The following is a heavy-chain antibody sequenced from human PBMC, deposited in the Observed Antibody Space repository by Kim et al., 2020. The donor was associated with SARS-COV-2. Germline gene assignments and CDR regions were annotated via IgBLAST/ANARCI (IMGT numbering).Heavy chain of an antibody. Sequence: NQYYGDSVKGRFTISRDNANNTLYLQMHSLTAEDTAVYYCVRDRRSYYFEYWGQGTVVTVSS. CDR3: VRDRRSYYFEY. J-gene: IGHJ4*02. D-gene: IGHD3-16*02. V-gene: IGHV3-33*01. CDR2: NQ.